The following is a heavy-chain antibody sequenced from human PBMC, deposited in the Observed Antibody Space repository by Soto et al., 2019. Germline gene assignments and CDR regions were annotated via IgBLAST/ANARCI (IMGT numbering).Heavy chain of an antibody. CDR3: AREWLECYGDYRTPSLDV. J-gene: IGHJ6*02. CDR2: ISYHGSNK. V-gene: IGHV3-30-3*01. CDR1: VFTFSSYT. D-gene: IGHD4-17*01. Sequence: VRSGGGVVQPGRSLRLSCAASVFTFSSYTMHWVRQAPGKGLEWVAVISYHGSNKHYADSVKGRFTISRDNSKNTLYLQMNSLRNEDTAVYYCAREWLECYGDYRTPSLDVWGQGTTVTVSS.